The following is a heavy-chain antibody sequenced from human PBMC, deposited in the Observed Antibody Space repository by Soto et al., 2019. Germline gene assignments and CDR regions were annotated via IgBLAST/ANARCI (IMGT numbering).Heavy chain of an antibody. CDR3: ARDYYGSGSYYNATYFDY. CDR1: GYTFTSYA. CDR2: INAGNGNT. J-gene: IGHJ4*02. Sequence: QVQLVQSGAEVKKPGASVKVSCKASGYTFTSYAMHWVRQAPGQRLEWMGWINAGNGNTKYSQKFQGRVTITRDTSASTAYMELSSLRSEDTAVYYCARDYYGSGSYYNATYFDYWGQGTLVTVSS. V-gene: IGHV1-3*01. D-gene: IGHD3-10*01.